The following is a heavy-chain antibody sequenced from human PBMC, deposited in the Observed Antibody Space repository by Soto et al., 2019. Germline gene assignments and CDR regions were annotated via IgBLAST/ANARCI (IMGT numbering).Heavy chain of an antibody. CDR2: IIPIFGTA. D-gene: IGHD3-22*01. CDR3: ASDPSRDYYDSGGYYF. J-gene: IGHJ4*02. V-gene: IGHV1-69*13. Sequence: ASVKVSCKASGGTFSSYAISWVRQAPGQGLEWMGGIIPIFGTANYAQKFQGRVTITADESTSTAYMELSSLRSEDTAVYYCASDPSRDYYDSGGYYFWGQGTMVTVYS. CDR1: GGTFSSYA.